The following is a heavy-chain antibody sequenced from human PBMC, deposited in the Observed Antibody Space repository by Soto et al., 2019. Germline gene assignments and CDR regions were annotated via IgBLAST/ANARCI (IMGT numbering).Heavy chain of an antibody. J-gene: IGHJ4*02. CDR2: MSPIFGTA. CDR3: ARDLRPGSSGQYYFDY. CDR1: GGTFSSYA. D-gene: IGHD6-19*01. Sequence: QVQLVQSGAEVKKPGSSVKVSCKASGGTFSSYAISWVRQAPGQGLEWMGGMSPIFGTANYAQKFQGRVTITADESTSTAYMELSSLRSEDTAVYYCARDLRPGSSGQYYFDYWGQGTLVTVSS. V-gene: IGHV1-69*01.